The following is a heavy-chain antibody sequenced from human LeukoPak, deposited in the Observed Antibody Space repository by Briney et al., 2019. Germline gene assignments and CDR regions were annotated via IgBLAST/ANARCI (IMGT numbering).Heavy chain of an antibody. D-gene: IGHD4-17*01. CDR1: GFTFSNFG. V-gene: IGHV3-30*18. J-gene: IGHJ6*03. CDR2: ISYDGSNK. Sequence: GGSLRLSCAASGFTFSNFGMHWVCQAPGKGLEWVADISYDGSNKYYADSVKGRFTISRDNSKNTLYLQMNSLRAEDTAVYYCAKDVDYGDYYYMDVWGKGTTVTVSS. CDR3: AKDVDYGDYYYMDV.